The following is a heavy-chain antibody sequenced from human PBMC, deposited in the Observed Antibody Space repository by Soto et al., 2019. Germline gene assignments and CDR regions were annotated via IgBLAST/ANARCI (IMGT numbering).Heavy chain of an antibody. J-gene: IGHJ6*02. CDR3: ARFPLERSGLRDYYYYGMDV. D-gene: IGHD6-19*01. Sequence: PGESLKISCKGSGYSFTSYWIGWVRQMPGKGLEWMGIIYPGDSDTRYSPSFQGQVTISADKSISTAYLQWSSLKASDTAMYYCARFPLERSGLRDYYYYGMDVWGQGTTVTVSS. V-gene: IGHV5-51*01. CDR1: GYSFTSYW. CDR2: IYPGDSDT.